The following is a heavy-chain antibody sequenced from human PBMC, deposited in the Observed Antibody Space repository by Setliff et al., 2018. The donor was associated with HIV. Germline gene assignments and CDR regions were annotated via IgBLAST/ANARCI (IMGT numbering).Heavy chain of an antibody. CDR2: MNPNSGVS. CDR3: ARGKGVGGVIITGGLDV. CDR1: GHTFTNYD. J-gene: IGHJ6*02. D-gene: IGHD3-10*01. V-gene: IGHV1-8*01. Sequence: ASVKVSCKPPGHTFTNYDIHWMRRAPGQGLEWMGWMNPNSGVSGYALKFHDRVTMTRDTSITTLYMELSSRTSEDTAVYYCARGKGVGGVIITGGLDVWGQGTTVTVS.